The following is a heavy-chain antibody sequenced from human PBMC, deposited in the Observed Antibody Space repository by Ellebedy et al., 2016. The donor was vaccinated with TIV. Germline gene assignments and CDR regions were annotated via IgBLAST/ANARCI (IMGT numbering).Heavy chain of an antibody. D-gene: IGHD6-13*01. CDR3: ARSDCSRLLGGAFDI. CDR2: AYYSGST. CDR1: GGSISSSNYY. V-gene: IGHV4-39*07. J-gene: IGHJ3*02. Sequence: MPSETLSLTCSVSGGSISSSNYYWGWIRQTPGKGLEWLGSAYYSGSTYYSPSLKSRVTMSVELSKNHFSLRLNSVTAADTAVYYCARSDCSRLLGGAFDIWGQGTMLIVS.